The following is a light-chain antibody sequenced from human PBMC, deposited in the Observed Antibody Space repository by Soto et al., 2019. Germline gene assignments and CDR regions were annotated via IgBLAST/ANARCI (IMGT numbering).Light chain of an antibody. V-gene: IGLV2-14*01. CDR1: SSDVGGYNY. CDR2: EVS. CDR3: SSYTSSSTRV. J-gene: IGLJ3*02. Sequence: QSALTQPASVSGSTGQSITISCTRTSSDVGGYNYVSWYQQYPGKAPKLMIYEVSNRPSGVSNRFSGSKSGNTASLTISGLQAEDEAEYYCSSYTSSSTRVFGGGTKLTVL.